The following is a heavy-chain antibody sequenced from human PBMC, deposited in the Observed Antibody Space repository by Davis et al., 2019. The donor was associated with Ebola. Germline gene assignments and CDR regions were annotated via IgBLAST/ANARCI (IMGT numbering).Heavy chain of an antibody. J-gene: IGHJ6*02. V-gene: IGHV4-34*01. CDR1: GGSFSGYY. Sequence: SETLSLTCAVYGGSFSGYYWNWIRQPPGKGLEWIGEINHSGSTNYNPSLKSRVTISVDPSKNQFSLMLSSVTAADTAVYYCASKLGYGMDVWGQGTTVTVAS. CDR3: ASKLGYGMDV. CDR2: INHSGST. D-gene: IGHD1-7*01.